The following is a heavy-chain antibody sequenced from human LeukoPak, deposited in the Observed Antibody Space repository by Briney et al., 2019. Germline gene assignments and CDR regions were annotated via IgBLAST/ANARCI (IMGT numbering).Heavy chain of an antibody. CDR3: ARVYVDTAMVDAFDI. Sequence: GGSLRLSCAASGFTFSGSGMHWVRQAPGKGLEWVAFIRSDGYNKYYADSVKGRFTISRDNSKNTLYLQMNSLRAEDTAMYYCARVYVDTAMVDAFDIWGQGTMVTVSS. CDR2: IRSDGYNK. D-gene: IGHD5-18*01. J-gene: IGHJ3*02. V-gene: IGHV3-30*02. CDR1: GFTFSGSG.